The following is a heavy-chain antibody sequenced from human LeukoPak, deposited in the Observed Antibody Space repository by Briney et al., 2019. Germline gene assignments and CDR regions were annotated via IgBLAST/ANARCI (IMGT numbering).Heavy chain of an antibody. J-gene: IGHJ4*02. CDR2: ISSNSATM. CDR1: GFTFSSYS. Sequence: GGSLTLSCAASGFTFSSYSMNWVRQAPGKGLEWVSYISSNSATMYYADSVKGRFTISRDNAKNTLYLQVNSLRAEDTAVYFCARGGSDTAMAHDYWGQGTLVTVSS. V-gene: IGHV3-48*04. CDR3: ARGGSDTAMAHDY. D-gene: IGHD5-18*01.